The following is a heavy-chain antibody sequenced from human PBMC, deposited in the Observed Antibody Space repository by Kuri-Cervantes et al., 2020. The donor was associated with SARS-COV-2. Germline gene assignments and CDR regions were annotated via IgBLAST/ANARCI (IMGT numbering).Heavy chain of an antibody. J-gene: IGHJ6*02. V-gene: IGHV4-59*01. CDR2: IYYSGST. D-gene: IGHD4-17*01. Sequence: SETLSLTCTVSGGSISTYYWSWIRQPPGKGLEWVGYIYYSGSTTYNPSLKSRVTISVDTSKNQFSLKLSSVTAADTAMYYCARHDYGDPLTYYYGMDVWGQGTTVTVSS. CDR3: ARHDYGDPLTYYYGMDV. CDR1: GGSISTYY.